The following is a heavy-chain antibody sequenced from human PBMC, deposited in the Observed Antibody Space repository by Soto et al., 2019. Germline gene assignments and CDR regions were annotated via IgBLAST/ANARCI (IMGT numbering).Heavy chain of an antibody. V-gene: IGHV4-59*12. Sequence: PSETLSLTCSVSGGSISTFYWSWIRQPPGKGLEWVGLYYNSGTTNYNPSLKSRVTISVDTSKNQFSLKLTSLTAADTALYYCARDYFDSSDYTTNWFDPWGQGTLVTVSS. CDR1: GGSISTFY. CDR3: ARDYFDSSDYTTNWFDP. CDR2: YYNSGTT. J-gene: IGHJ5*02. D-gene: IGHD3-22*01.